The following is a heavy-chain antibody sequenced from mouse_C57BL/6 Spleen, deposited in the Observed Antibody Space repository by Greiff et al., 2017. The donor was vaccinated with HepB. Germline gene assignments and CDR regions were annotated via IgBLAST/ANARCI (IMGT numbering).Heavy chain of an antibody. J-gene: IGHJ1*03. V-gene: IGHV1-47*01. CDR3: ARGGNYDWYFDV. CDR1: GYTFTTYP. Sequence: QVQLQQSGAELVKPGASVKMSCKASGYTFTTYPIEWMKQNHGKSLEWIGNFHPSNDDTKYNEKFKGKATLTVEKSSSTVYLELSRLTSDDSAVYCCARGGNYDWYFDVWGTGTTVTVSS. CDR2: FHPSNDDT. D-gene: IGHD2-1*01.